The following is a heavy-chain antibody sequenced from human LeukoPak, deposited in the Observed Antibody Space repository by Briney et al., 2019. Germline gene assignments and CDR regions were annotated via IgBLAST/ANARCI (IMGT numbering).Heavy chain of an antibody. D-gene: IGHD4-23*01. CDR2: IASDGSST. V-gene: IGHV3-74*01. CDR3: ARGRPHGNDY. J-gene: IGHJ4*02. CDR1: GFTFSSYW. Sequence: GGSLRLSCAASGFTFSSYWMNWVRHAPGKGLVWVSRIASDGSSTTYADSVKGRLSISRDNAKNTLYLQMNSLRVEDTAVYYCARGRPHGNDYWGQGTLVTVSS.